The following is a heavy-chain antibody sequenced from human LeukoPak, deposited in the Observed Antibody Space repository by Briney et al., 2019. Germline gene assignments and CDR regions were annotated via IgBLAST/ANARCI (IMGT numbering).Heavy chain of an antibody. CDR3: AKEKSAATPNPFDY. V-gene: IGHV3-23*01. CDR1: GFTFASSV. D-gene: IGHD2-2*01. CDR2: FSGSGGSR. J-gene: IGHJ4*02. Sequence: GGSLRLSCAASGFTFASSVMNWVRQAPGKGLEWVSSFSGSGGSRYYADAVRGRFTVSRDNSKNTLYLQMNSLRAEDTAVYYCAKEKSAATPNPFDYWGQGTLVTVSS.